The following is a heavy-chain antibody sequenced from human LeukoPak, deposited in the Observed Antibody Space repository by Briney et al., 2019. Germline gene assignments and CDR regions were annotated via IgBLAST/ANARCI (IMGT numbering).Heavy chain of an antibody. CDR3: ARGGTTVTNEVDY. Sequence: GGSLRLSCAASGFTFSSYAMNWVRQAPGKGLEWVSSISSSSSYIYYADSVKGRFTISRDNAKNSLYLQMNSLRAEDTAVYYCARGGTTVTNEVDYWGQGTLVTVSS. V-gene: IGHV3-21*01. CDR2: ISSSSSYI. J-gene: IGHJ4*02. CDR1: GFTFSSYA. D-gene: IGHD4-17*01.